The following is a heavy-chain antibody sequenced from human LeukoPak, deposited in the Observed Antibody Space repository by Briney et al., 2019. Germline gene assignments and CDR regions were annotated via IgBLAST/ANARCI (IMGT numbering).Heavy chain of an antibody. CDR2: INPNSGGT. Sequence: ASVKVSCKASGYTFTGYYMHWVRQAPGQGLEWMGWINPNSGGTNYAQKFQGRVTMTGDTSISTAYMELSRLRSDDTAVYYCARGGRYYGSGSSYYYYGMDVWGQGTTVTVSS. CDR1: GYTFTGYY. J-gene: IGHJ6*02. V-gene: IGHV1-2*02. D-gene: IGHD3-10*01. CDR3: ARGGRYYGSGSSYYYYGMDV.